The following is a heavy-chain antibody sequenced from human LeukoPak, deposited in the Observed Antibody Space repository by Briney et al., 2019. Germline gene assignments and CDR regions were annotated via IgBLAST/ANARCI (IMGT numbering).Heavy chain of an antibody. V-gene: IGHV4-30-2*01. D-gene: IGHD3-22*01. CDR1: GGSISSGGYS. CDR3: ARGVGYYYDWNWFDP. CDR2: IYHSGST. J-gene: IGHJ5*02. Sequence: PSQTLSLTCAVSGGSISSGGYSWSWIRQPPGKGLEWIGYIYHSGSTYYNPSLKSRVTVSVDRSKNQFSLKLSSVTAADTAVYYCARGVGYYYDWNWFDPWGQGTLVTVSS.